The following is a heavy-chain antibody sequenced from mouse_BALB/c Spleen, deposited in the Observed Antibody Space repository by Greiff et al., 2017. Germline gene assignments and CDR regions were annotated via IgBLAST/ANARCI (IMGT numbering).Heavy chain of an antibody. CDR1: GDSITSGY. Sequence: EVKLMESGPSLVKPSQTLSLTCSVTGDSITSGYWNWIRKFPGNKLEYMGYISYSGSTYYNPSLKSRISITRDTSKNQYYLQLNSVTTEDTATYYCAHYYGSSYYYYAMDYWGQGTSVTVSS. CDR2: ISYSGST. J-gene: IGHJ4*01. V-gene: IGHV3-8*02. CDR3: AHYYGSSYYYYAMDY. D-gene: IGHD1-1*01.